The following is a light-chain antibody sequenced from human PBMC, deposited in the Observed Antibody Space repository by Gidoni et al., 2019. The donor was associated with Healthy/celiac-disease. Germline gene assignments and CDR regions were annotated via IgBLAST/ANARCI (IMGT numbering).Light chain of an antibody. J-gene: IGKJ1*01. CDR2: GAS. V-gene: IGKV3-20*01. Sequence: EIVLTQSPGTLSLSPGERATLSCRASQSVSSSYLACYQQKPGQAPRLLIYGASSTATGIPDRFSGSGSGTDFTRTISRLAPEDFAVYYCQQYGSSPRTFGQGTKVEIK. CDR3: QQYGSSPRT. CDR1: QSVSSSY.